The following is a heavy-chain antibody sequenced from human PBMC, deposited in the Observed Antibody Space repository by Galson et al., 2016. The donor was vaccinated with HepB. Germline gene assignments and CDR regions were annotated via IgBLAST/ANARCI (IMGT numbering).Heavy chain of an antibody. Sequence: SETLSLTCTVSGGSISNCCWSWIRQPPGKGLEWIGYIHHSGSTKYNTSRKSRVTISVDTSKSQFSLNLNSVTAADTAVYYCARERVETTPQIVNYGMDVWGQGTAVTVSS. D-gene: IGHD4-23*01. CDR2: IHHSGST. CDR1: GGSISNCC. V-gene: IGHV4-59*01. CDR3: ARERVETTPQIVNYGMDV. J-gene: IGHJ6*02.